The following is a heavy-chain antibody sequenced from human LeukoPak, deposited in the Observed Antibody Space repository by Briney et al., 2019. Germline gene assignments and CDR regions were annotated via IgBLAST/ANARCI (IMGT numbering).Heavy chain of an antibody. CDR3: ARRLLGTGGFDY. J-gene: IGHJ4*02. CDR2: ISHSGST. CDR1: GGSFSGYY. D-gene: IGHD2-15*01. V-gene: IGHV4-34*01. Sequence: SETLPLTCGVYGGSFSGYYWSWIRQPSGKGLEWIGEISHSGSTNYNASLKSRVTISVETSKNQFSLKLSSVTAADTVVYYCARRLLGTGGFDYWGQGTLVTVSS.